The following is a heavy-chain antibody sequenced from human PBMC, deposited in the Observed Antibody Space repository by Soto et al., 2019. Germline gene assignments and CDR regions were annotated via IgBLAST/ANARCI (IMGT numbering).Heavy chain of an antibody. D-gene: IGHD2-15*01. CDR3: ARIKRWPEAELDS. J-gene: IGHJ4*02. V-gene: IGHV5-51*01. Sequence: PGESLQISCKASGYTFSTYWIAWVRQLPGKGLEWMGVIYPGDSDTRYRPSFEGQVTVSVDKANDTAYLTWSSLKTSDTAMYYCARIKRWPEAELDSWGQGTLVTVSS. CDR2: IYPGDSDT. CDR1: GYTFSTYW.